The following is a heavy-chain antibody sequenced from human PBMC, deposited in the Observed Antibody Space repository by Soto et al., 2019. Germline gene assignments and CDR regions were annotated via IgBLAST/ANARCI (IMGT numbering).Heavy chain of an antibody. D-gene: IGHD2-21*02. CDR2: INHSGST. CDR3: ARTKTATGLYYYGMDV. Sequence: WETLTLTCAVSGGTFSGYYWSWIRQPPGKGLEWIGEINHSGSTNYNPSLKSRVTISVDTSKNQFSLKLSSVTAADTAVYYCARTKTATGLYYYGMDVWGQGTTVTVSS. V-gene: IGHV4-34*01. CDR1: GGTFSGYY. J-gene: IGHJ6*02.